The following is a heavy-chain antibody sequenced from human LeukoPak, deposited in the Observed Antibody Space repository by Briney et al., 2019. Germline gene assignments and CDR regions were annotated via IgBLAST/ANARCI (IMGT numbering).Heavy chain of an antibody. Sequence: SGTLSLTCVVSGGSISSSNWWSWIRQHPGKGLEWIGYIYYSGSTYYNPSLKSRVAISVDTSKNQFSLKLSSVTAADTAVYYCARGRKYSSADYWGQGTLVTVSS. CDR2: IYYSGST. J-gene: IGHJ4*02. D-gene: IGHD6-25*01. V-gene: IGHV4-31*11. CDR3: ARGRKYSSADY. CDR1: GGSISSSNW.